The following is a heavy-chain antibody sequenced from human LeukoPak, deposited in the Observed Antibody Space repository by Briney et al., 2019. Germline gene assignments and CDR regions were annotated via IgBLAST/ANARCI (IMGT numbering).Heavy chain of an antibody. D-gene: IGHD3-10*02. J-gene: IGHJ4*02. V-gene: IGHV3-23*01. Sequence: PGGSLRLSCAASGFTFSSYEMNWVRQAPGKGLEWVSTIGGGGNTYYADSVKGRFTISRDNSKNTLYLQMNSLRAEDTAVYYCAKRDVRHFDYWGQGTLVTVPS. CDR1: GFTFSSYE. CDR3: AKRDVRHFDY. CDR2: IGGGGNT.